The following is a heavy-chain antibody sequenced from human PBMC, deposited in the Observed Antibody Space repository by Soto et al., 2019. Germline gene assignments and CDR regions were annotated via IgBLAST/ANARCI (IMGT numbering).Heavy chain of an antibody. V-gene: IGHV3-23*01. D-gene: IGHD3-10*01. CDR1: GFTFSSYS. CDR3: AKKVNSSPGSQYFDY. J-gene: IGHJ4*02. Sequence: LRLSCAASGFTFSSYSMSWVRQAPGKGLEWVSGFRTSGDGGTTYYADSVKGRFTISSDNSKNMLFLQMNSLRAEDTAIYYCAKKVNSSPGSQYFDYWGKGTLVTVSS. CDR2: FRTSGDGGTT.